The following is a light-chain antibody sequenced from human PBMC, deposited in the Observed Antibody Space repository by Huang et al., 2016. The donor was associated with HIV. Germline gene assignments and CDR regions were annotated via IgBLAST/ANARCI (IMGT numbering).Light chain of an antibody. V-gene: IGKV4-1*01. CDR1: QSLLFRSNNKNY. J-gene: IGKJ1*01. Sequence: IVMTQSPDSLAVSLGETATINCKSSQSLLFRSNNKNYLAWYQQKPGQPPTLLISWASTRGSGVPSRFSGGGSGTDFTRTISSLQAEDVAVYFCQQYFDVPWTFGRGTKVEIK. CDR3: QQYFDVPWT. CDR2: WAS.